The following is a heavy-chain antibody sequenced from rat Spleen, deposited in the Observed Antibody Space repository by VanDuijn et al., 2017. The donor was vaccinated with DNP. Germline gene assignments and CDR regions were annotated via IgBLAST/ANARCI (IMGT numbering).Heavy chain of an antibody. J-gene: IGHJ2*01. V-gene: IGHV5-7*01. CDR1: GFTFSDYY. CDR2: ISYDGSDT. Sequence: EVLLVESDGGLVQPGRSLKLSCAVSGFTFSDYYMAWVRQAPAKGLEWVATISYDGSDTYYRDSVKGRFTISRDNAKSTLYLQMDSLRSEDTATYYCTRQDPFDYWGQGVMVTVSS. CDR3: TRQDPFDY.